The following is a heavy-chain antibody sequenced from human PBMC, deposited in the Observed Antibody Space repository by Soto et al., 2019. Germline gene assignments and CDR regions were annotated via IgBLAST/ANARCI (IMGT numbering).Heavy chain of an antibody. CDR2: ISWNSDSM. CDR1: VFTFDDYA. D-gene: IGHD3-16*02. CDR3: AKGVTFGGVIVHPFDC. J-gene: IGHJ4*02. Sequence: GGSLRLSCAASVFTFDDYAMHWVRQVPGKGLKWVSGISWNSDSMGYADSVKGRFTISRDNAKNSLYLQMNSLRPEDTAFYYCAKGVTFGGVIVHPFDCWGQGTQVTVSS. V-gene: IGHV3-9*01.